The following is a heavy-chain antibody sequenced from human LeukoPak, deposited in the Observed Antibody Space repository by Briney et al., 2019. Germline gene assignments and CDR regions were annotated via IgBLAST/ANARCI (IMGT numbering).Heavy chain of an antibody. CDR2: IYSGGST. J-gene: IGHJ6*03. Sequence: GGSLRLSCAASGFTVSSNYMSWVRQAPGKGLEWVSVIYSGGSTYYADSVKGRFTISRDNSKNTLYLQMNSLRAEDTALYYCARERGCSGGSCYSRDYYYYYMDVWGKGTTVTVSS. D-gene: IGHD2-15*01. V-gene: IGHV3-66*01. CDR1: GFTVSSNY. CDR3: ARERGCSGGSCYSRDYYYYYMDV.